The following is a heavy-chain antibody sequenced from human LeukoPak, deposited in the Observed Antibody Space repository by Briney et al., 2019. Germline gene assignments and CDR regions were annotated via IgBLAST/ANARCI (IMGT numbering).Heavy chain of an antibody. CDR3: ARGKRIAAAGIVDYYGMDV. Sequence: PGGSLRLSCAASGFTFSSYAMHWVRQAPGKGLEWVAVISYDGSNKYYADSVKGRFTISRDNPKNTLYLQMNSLRAEDTAVYYCARGKRIAAAGIVDYYGMDVWGQGTTVTVSS. CDR2: ISYDGSNK. D-gene: IGHD6-13*01. V-gene: IGHV3-30-3*01. CDR1: GFTFSSYA. J-gene: IGHJ6*02.